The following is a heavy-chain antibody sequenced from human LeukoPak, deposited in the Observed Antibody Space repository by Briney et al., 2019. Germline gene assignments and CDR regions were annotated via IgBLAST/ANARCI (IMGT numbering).Heavy chain of an antibody. CDR2: TNWDGGRT. D-gene: IGHD2-21*02. CDR1: GFTFDDYA. Sequence: GGSLRLSCAASGFTFDDYAMSWVRQTPGKGLEWVAGTNWDGGRTGYADSVKGRFTISRDNAKNSLYLQMNSLRVEATAMYHCAIDGLRRPPTPYCGGDCPLDYWGQGTLVSVSS. V-gene: IGHV3-20*01. CDR3: AIDGLRRPPTPYCGGDCPLDY. J-gene: IGHJ4*02.